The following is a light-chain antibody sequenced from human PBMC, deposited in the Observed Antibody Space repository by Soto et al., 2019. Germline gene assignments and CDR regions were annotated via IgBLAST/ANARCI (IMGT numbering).Light chain of an antibody. V-gene: IGKV3-20*01. J-gene: IGKJ1*01. CDR3: QQYGSSPST. Sequence: EVVLTQSPGTLSLSPRERATHSCSASQSVSSGYLAGYQQKPGQAHRLIIYGASSRATSIPDRFSGRGSGTDLTLTISSLEPEDFAVYYCQQYGSSPSTFGQGTNVDI. CDR2: GAS. CDR1: QSVSSGY.